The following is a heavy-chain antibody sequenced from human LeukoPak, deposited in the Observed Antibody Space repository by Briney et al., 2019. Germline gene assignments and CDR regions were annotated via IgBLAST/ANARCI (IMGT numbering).Heavy chain of an antibody. J-gene: IGHJ4*02. CDR3: TRDPRPLQLWFSYYFDY. CDR2: IKSKTDGGTT. Sequence: PGGSLRLSCAASGFTFSNAWMSWVRQAPGKGLEWVGRIKSKTDGGTTDYAAPVKGRFTISRDDSKSIAYLQMNSLKTEDTAVYYCTRDPRPLQLWFSYYFDYWGQGTLVTVSS. V-gene: IGHV3-15*01. CDR1: GFTFSNAW. D-gene: IGHD5-18*01.